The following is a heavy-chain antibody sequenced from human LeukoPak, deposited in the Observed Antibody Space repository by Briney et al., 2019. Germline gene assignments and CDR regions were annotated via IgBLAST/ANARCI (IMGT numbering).Heavy chain of an antibody. CDR3: ARGWGEKGRCRGGTCNNPQFDY. D-gene: IGHD2-15*01. V-gene: IGHV3-7*01. Sequence: GGPLRLSCRASGFTLSYYWMTGVREAPGKRLESLANIKESGCEKYYVDSVKGRFTISRDNADNIVYLQMNSLRGEDTAVYYWARGWGEKGRCRGGTCNNPQFDYWGQGSLVTVSS. CDR2: IKESGCEK. CDR1: GFTLSYYW. J-gene: IGHJ4*02.